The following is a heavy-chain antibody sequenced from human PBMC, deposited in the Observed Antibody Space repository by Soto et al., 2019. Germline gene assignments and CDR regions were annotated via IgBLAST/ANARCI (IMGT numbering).Heavy chain of an antibody. V-gene: IGHV3-30-3*01. Sequence: GGSLRLSCAASGFTFNSYAMNWVRQAPGKGLEWVALISYDGSSEYYADSVKGRFTISRDNSKNTLYLQMNSLGAADTAVYYCGRCTSTSCHLGSDYWGQGALVTVSS. CDR3: GRCTSTSCHLGSDY. CDR2: ISYDGSSE. CDR1: GFTFNSYA. J-gene: IGHJ4*02. D-gene: IGHD2-2*01.